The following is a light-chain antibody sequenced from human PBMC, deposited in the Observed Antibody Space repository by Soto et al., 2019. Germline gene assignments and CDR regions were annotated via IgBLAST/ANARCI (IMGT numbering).Light chain of an antibody. V-gene: IGKV1-39*01. CDR3: QQSYDSPLT. CDR2: AAS. CDR1: QSINKY. Sequence: DIQMTQSPSSLSASVGDRVTITCRASQSINKYLNWYRRKPGKAPELLIYAASSLQNGVPSTFSGSGSGTDFTLTISSLQPEDFATYYCQQSYDSPLTFGGGTKVEIK. J-gene: IGKJ4*01.